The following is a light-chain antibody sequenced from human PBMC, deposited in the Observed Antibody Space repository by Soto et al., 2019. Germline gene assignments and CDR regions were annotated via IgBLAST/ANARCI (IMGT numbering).Light chain of an antibody. J-gene: IGLJ1*01. CDR1: SSDVGSYNL. Sequence: QSVLAQPASVSGSPGQPITISCTGTSSDVGSYNLVSWYQQHPGKAPKLMIYEGSKRPPGVSNRFSGSKSGNTASLTISGLQAEDKADYYCCSYAGSSTYVFGTGTKVTV. CDR2: EGS. CDR3: CSYAGSSTYV. V-gene: IGLV2-23*01.